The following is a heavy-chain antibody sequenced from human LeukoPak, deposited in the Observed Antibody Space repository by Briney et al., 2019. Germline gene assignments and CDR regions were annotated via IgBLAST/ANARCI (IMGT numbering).Heavy chain of an antibody. CDR1: GGSFSGYY. V-gene: IGHV4-34*01. Sequence: TSETLSLTCAVYGGSFSGYYWSWIRQPPGEGLEWIGEINHSGSTNYNPSLKSRVTISVDTSKNQFSLKLSSVTAADTAVYYCARGSGITGTMDYWGQGTLVTVSS. CDR3: ARGSGITGTMDY. D-gene: IGHD1-20*01. J-gene: IGHJ4*02. CDR2: INHSGST.